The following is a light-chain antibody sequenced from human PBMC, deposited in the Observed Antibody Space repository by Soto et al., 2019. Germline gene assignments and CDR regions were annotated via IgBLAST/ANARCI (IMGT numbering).Light chain of an antibody. Sequence: IVMTQSPATLSVSPGESATLSCRASQSVGTNLAWYQQTPGQAPRVLIHSASTRATGIPARFSGSGSDTDLTHHISGLQSEDFAIYYCQQYNNWPPYSFGQGTKLENK. CDR3: QQYNNWPPYS. CDR2: SAS. CDR1: QSVGTN. J-gene: IGKJ2*01. V-gene: IGKV3-15*01.